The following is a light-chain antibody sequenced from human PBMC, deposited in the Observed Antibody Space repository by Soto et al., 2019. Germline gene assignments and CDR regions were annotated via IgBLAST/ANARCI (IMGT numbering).Light chain of an antibody. J-gene: IGKJ4*01. CDR1: QSVSNNY. Sequence: IVLTHSPCTLSLSPLERATLSFMTSQSVSNNYLAWYQQKPGQAPRLLIYGASSRATGIPDRFSGSGSGTDFTLSISRLEPEDFAVYYCQQFSSYPLTFGGGTKVDIK. CDR2: GAS. V-gene: IGKV3-20*01. CDR3: QQFSSYPLT.